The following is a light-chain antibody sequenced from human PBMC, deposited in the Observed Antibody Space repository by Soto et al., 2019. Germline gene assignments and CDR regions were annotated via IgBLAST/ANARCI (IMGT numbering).Light chain of an antibody. J-gene: IGKJ1*01. CDR3: HQYNDNWT. CDR1: QSISSW. Sequence: DIPVTQSPSTLSASVQDRVTITCRAIQSISSWLPLYQQKPGQAPKLLIYKASPLQSGVPSRFSGSGSGTEFTLAISSLQPDDSATSSWHQYNDNWTDGQGTKV. V-gene: IGKV1-5*03. CDR2: KAS.